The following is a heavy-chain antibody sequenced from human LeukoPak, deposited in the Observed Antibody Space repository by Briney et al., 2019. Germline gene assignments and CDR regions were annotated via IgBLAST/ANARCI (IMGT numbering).Heavy chain of an antibody. CDR2: IYTSGSP. J-gene: IGHJ4*02. CDR3: ARERGDCSSTSCYPYYFDS. CDR1: GGSISSYF. V-gene: IGHV4-4*07. D-gene: IGHD2-2*01. Sequence: PSETLSLTCTVSGGSISSYFWRWIRQPAGMGLEWIGRIYTSGSPNYNPSLKSRVTMSVDTSKNQFSLKLNSVTAADTAVYYCARERGDCSSTSCYPYYFDSWGQGTLVTVSS.